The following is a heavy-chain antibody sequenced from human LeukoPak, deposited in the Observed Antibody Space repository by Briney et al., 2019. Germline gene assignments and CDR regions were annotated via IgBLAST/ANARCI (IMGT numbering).Heavy chain of an antibody. CDR1: GFAFSSYG. CDR3: AKDLTVEMATMGFDP. Sequence: GGSLRLSCAASGFAFSSYGTHWVRQAPGKGREWVVVIWYDGSNKYYADSVKRRFTISRDNSKNTLYLQMNSLRGKDTAVYYCAKDLTVEMATMGFDPWGQGTLVTVSS. CDR2: IWYDGSNK. J-gene: IGHJ5*02. V-gene: IGHV3-33*06. D-gene: IGHD5-24*01.